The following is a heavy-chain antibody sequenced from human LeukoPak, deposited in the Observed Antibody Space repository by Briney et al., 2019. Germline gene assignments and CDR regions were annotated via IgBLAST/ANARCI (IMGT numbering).Heavy chain of an antibody. J-gene: IGHJ4*02. D-gene: IGHD6-13*01. CDR1: GFTFSSYG. CDR3: VKDLYKGDSSSWYYFHY. CDR2: IWYDGGNK. Sequence: GGSLRLSCAASGFTFSSYGMHWVRQAPGKGLEWVAVIWYDGGNKYYADSVKGRFTISRDNSKNTLYLQMSSLRAEDTAIYHCVKDLYKGDSSSWYYFHYWGQGTLVTVSS. V-gene: IGHV3-30*02.